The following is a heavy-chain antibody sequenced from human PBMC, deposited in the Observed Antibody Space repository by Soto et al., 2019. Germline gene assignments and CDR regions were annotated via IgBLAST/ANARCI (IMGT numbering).Heavy chain of an antibody. D-gene: IGHD5-12*01. CDR1: GGALSSYA. CDR2: IIPNFGTA. Sequence: QVQLVQSGAEVKRPGSSVKVSCKTSGGALSSYAVSWVRQAPGQGLEWMGGIIPNFGTANYAQKFQGRVTITADESTSTAYMELSSLRSADTAVYYCARNDKSYSGYDSLFYFHYWGQGTLVTVSS. J-gene: IGHJ4*02. V-gene: IGHV1-69*01. CDR3: ARNDKSYSGYDSLFYFHY.